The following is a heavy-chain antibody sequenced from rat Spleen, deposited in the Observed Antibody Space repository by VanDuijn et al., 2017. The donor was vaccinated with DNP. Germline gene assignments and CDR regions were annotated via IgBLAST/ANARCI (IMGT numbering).Heavy chain of an antibody. Sequence: EVQLVESGGGLVQPGRSMKLSCAASGFTFSNYYMAWVRQAPTKGLEWVASISSGDPNTYYPDSVKGRFTISRDNAKSTLYLQMDSLRSEDTATYYCATFEGRDAWGRGTSVTVSS. CDR3: ATFEGRDA. CDR1: GFTFSNYY. J-gene: IGHJ4*01. V-gene: IGHV5-25*01. D-gene: IGHD1-11*01. CDR2: ISSGDPNT.